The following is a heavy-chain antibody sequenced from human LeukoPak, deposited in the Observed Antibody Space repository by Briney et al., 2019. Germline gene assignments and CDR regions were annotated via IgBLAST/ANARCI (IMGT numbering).Heavy chain of an antibody. CDR2: IRYDGSNK. J-gene: IGHJ4*02. CDR3: AKVGSGWYGVDY. V-gene: IGHV3-30*02. D-gene: IGHD6-19*01. Sequence: GGSLRLSCAASGFTFSTYDMHWVRQTPGKGLEWVAFIRYDGSNKYYADSVKGRFTISRDNSKNTLYLQMNSLRAEDTAVYYCAKVGSGWYGVDYWGQGTMVTVSS. CDR1: GFTFSTYD.